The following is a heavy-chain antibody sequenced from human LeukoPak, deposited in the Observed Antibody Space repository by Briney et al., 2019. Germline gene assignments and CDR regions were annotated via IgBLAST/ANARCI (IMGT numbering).Heavy chain of an antibody. D-gene: IGHD3-16*02. CDR2: TNPNRGNS. CDR1: GYTLTSYD. Sequence: GASVKVSCKASGYTLTSYDINWVRQATGQGLEGMGWTNPNRGNSGSAQRVQGRITMTRDTSISTAYMELSSLRVEDTAVYNRARGPLVRLPSSFDPWGQGTLVTVSS. CDR3: ARGPLVRLPSSFDP. J-gene: IGHJ5*02. V-gene: IGHV1-8*01.